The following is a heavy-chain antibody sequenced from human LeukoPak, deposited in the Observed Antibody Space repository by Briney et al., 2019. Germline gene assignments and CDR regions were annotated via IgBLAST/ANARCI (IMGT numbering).Heavy chain of an antibody. CDR1: GYTFTSYG. CDR3: ARVVRYGDDNWFNH. CDR2: ISAYNGNT. D-gene: IGHD4-17*01. J-gene: IGHJ5*02. V-gene: IGHV1-18*01. Sequence: GASVNVSCKASGYTFTSYGISWVRQAPGQGHEWMGWISAYNGNTNYAQKLQGRVTMTTDTSTSTAYMELRSLRSDDTAVYYCARVVRYGDDNWFNHWGQGTLVTVSS.